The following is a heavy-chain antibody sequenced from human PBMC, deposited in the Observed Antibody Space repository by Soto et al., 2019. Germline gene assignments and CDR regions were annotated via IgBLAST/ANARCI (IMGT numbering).Heavy chain of an antibody. Sequence: QLQLQESGPGLVKPSETLSLTCTVSGGSISSSSYYWGWIRQPPGKGLEWIGSIYYSGSTYYNPSLKSRVTISVDTSKNQFSLKLSSGTAADTAVYYCARSGYPPNYMDVWGKGTTVTVSS. D-gene: IGHD5-12*01. J-gene: IGHJ6*03. CDR2: IYYSGST. V-gene: IGHV4-39*01. CDR1: GGSISSSSYY. CDR3: ARSGYPPNYMDV.